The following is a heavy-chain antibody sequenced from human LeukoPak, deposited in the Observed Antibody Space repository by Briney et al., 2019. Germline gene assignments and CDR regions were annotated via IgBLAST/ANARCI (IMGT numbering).Heavy chain of an antibody. D-gene: IGHD5-18*01. CDR2: INHSGST. Sequence: KPSGTLSLTCAVYGGSFSGYYWSWIRQPPGKGLEWIGEINHSGSTNYNPSLKSRVTISVDTSKNQFSLKLSSVTAADTAVYYCARQFPGTAMVHFDYWGQGTLVTVSS. V-gene: IGHV4-34*01. CDR1: GGSFSGYY. J-gene: IGHJ4*02. CDR3: ARQFPGTAMVHFDY.